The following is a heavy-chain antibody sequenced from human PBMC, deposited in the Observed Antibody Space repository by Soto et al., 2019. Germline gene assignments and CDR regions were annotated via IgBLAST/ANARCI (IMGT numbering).Heavy chain of an antibody. J-gene: IGHJ4*02. CDR1: GYSINSDDY. Sequence: SETLSLTCTVSGYSINSDDYWGWIRQPPGKGLEWIGEIYHSGSTNYNPSLKSRVTISVDKSKNQFSLKLSSVTAADTAVYYCAREIGDYGDYELDYWGQGTMVTVSS. D-gene: IGHD4-17*01. CDR2: IYHSGST. V-gene: IGHV4-38-2*02. CDR3: AREIGDYGDYELDY.